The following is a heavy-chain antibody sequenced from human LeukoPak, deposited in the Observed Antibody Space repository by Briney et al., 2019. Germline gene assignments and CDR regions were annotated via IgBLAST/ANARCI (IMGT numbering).Heavy chain of an antibody. V-gene: IGHV4-30-4*01. D-gene: IGHD3-10*01. CDR3: AATFGSDSYYYYYYGMAV. J-gene: IGHJ6*02. Sequence: PSQTLSLTCTVSGGSVSSGDYYWIWLRQPPGKGLEWIGYTHSSGNTFYNPTLKSRTTISVDPSQNHFSLRLTSVTAADSAVFYCAATFGSDSYYYYYYGMAVWGQGTSVTVS. CDR1: GGSVSSGDYY. CDR2: THSSGNT.